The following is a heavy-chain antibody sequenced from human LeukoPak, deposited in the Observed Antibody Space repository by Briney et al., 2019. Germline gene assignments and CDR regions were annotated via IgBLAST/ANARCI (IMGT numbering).Heavy chain of an antibody. CDR2: INPNSGGT. J-gene: IGHJ4*02. D-gene: IGHD6-19*01. V-gene: IGHV1-2*02. Sequence: GASVKVSCKVSGYTLTELSMHWVRQAPGQGLEWMGWINPNSGGTNYAQKFQGRVTMTRDTSISTAYMELSRLRSDDTAVYYCARLAVAGMVAYDYWGQGTLVTVSS. CDR3: ARLAVAGMVAYDY. CDR1: GYTLTELS.